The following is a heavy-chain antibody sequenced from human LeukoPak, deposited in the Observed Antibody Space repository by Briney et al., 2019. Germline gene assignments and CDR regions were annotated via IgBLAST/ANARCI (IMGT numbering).Heavy chain of an antibody. J-gene: IGHJ6*02. CDR3: TREKSQSRNYYYYGMDV. CDR1: GFTFSSYA. V-gene: IGHV3-23*01. CDR2: ISGSGGST. Sequence: GGSLRLSCAASGFTFSSYAMSWVRQAPGKGLEWVSAISGSGGSTYYADSVKGRFTISRDNSKNTLYLQMHSLRAEDTAVYYCTREKSQSRNYYYYGMDVWGQGTTVTVSS.